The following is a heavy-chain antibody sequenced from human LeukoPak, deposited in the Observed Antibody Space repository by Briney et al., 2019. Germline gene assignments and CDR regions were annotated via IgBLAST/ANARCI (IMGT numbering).Heavy chain of an antibody. D-gene: IGHD2-15*01. CDR3: ARGTVVVVAASDLEFDY. V-gene: IGHV1-46*01. Sequence: ASVKASCKASGYTFTSYYVHWVRQAPGQGLEWMGIINPSGGSTSYAQKFQGRVIMTRDTSTSTVYMELSSLRSEDTAVYYCARGTVVVVAASDLEFDYWGQGTLVTVSS. CDR2: INPSGGST. CDR1: GYTFTSYY. J-gene: IGHJ4*02.